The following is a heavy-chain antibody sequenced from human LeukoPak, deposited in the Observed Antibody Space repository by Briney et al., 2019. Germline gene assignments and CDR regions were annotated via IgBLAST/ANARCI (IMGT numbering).Heavy chain of an antibody. V-gene: IGHV4-39*01. D-gene: IGHD6-19*01. CDR2: IYYSGST. CDR1: GGSISSSSYY. CDR3: ARPSSSGFFGY. J-gene: IGHJ4*02. Sequence: TETLSLTCTVSGGSISSSSYYWGWIRQPPGKGLEWIGSIYYSGSTYYNPSLKSRVTISVDTSKNQFSLKLSSVTAADTAVYYCARPSSSGFFGYWGQGTLVTVSS.